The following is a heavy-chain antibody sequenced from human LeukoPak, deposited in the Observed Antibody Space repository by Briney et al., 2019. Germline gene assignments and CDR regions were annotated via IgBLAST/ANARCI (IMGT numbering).Heavy chain of an antibody. J-gene: IGHJ4*02. CDR1: GYTFTGYY. V-gene: IGHV1-2*02. Sequence: ASVKVSCKASGYTFTGYYMHWVRQAPGQGLEWMGWINPNSGGTNYAQKFQGRVTMTRDTSISTAYMELSRLRSDDTAVYYCARDGWNGYNQFDYWGQGTLVTVSS. CDR3: ARDGWNGYNQFDY. CDR2: INPNSGGT. D-gene: IGHD3-3*01.